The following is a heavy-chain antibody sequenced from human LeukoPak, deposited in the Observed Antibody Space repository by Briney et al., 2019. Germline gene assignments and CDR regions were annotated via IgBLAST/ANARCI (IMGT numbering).Heavy chain of an antibody. CDR1: GFTFSSYA. J-gene: IGHJ4*02. V-gene: IGHV3-30-3*01. D-gene: IGHD2-2*01. CDR3: AKDGEVVPAAMAVDY. Sequence: GRSLRLSCAASGFTFSSYAMHWVRQAPGKGLEWVAVISYDGSNKYYADSVKGRFTISRDNSKNTLYLQMNSLRAEDTAVYYCAKDGEVVPAAMAVDYWGQGTLVTVSS. CDR2: ISYDGSNK.